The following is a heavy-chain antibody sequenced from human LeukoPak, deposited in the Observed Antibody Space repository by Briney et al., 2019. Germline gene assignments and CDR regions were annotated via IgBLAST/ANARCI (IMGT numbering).Heavy chain of an antibody. CDR3: AKDLVVPAAIYKTYYYYYGMDV. J-gene: IGHJ6*02. CDR2: IRYDGSNK. CDR1: GFTFSSYG. V-gene: IGHV3-30*02. D-gene: IGHD2-2*02. Sequence: PGGSLRLSCAASGFTFSSYGMHWVRQAPGKGLEWVAFIRYDGSNKYYADSVKGRFTISRDNSKNTLYLQMNSLRAEDTAVYYCAKDLVVPAAIYKTYYYYYGMDVWGQGTTVTVSS.